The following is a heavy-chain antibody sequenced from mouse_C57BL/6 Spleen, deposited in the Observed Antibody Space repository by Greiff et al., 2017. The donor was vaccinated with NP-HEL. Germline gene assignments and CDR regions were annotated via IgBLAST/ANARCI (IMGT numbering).Heavy chain of an antibody. CDR3: ARVYYYGSSQAWLAY. D-gene: IGHD1-1*01. Sequence: QVQLQQSGAELARPGASVKLSCKASGYTFTSYGISWVKQRTGQGLEWIGEIYPRSGNTYYNEKFKGKATLTADKSSSTAYMELRSLTSEDSAVYFCARVYYYGSSQAWLAYWGQGTLVTVSA. CDR2: IYPRSGNT. J-gene: IGHJ3*01. V-gene: IGHV1-81*01. CDR1: GYTFTSYG.